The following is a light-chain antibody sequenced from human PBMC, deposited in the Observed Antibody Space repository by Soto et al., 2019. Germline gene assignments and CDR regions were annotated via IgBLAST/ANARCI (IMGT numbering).Light chain of an antibody. CDR1: SSDVGGYKY. J-gene: IGLJ3*02. CDR3: CSYAGSYTGV. Sequence: QSALTQPRSVSGSPGQSVTISCTGSSSDVGGYKYVSWYQQYPGKVPKVMIYDVDERPSGVPDRFSGSKSGNTATLTISGLQAEDEADYYCCSYAGSYTGVFGGGTQLTVL. CDR2: DVD. V-gene: IGLV2-11*01.